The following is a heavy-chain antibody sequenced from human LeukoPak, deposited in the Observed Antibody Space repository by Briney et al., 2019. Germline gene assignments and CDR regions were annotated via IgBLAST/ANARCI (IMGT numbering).Heavy chain of an antibody. J-gene: IGHJ5*02. CDR2: ISPSNGNT. CDR3: ARGHSSYWYNCFDP. D-gene: IGHD3-22*01. V-gene: IGHV1-18*01. Sequence: ASVKVSCKASGYTFISYGMSWLRQAPGQGLEWMGWISPSNGNTNYAEKFQGRVTMTTDTSTSTVFMELRSLTSDDTAVYYCARGHSSYWYNCFDPWGQGTLVTVSS. CDR1: GYTFISYG.